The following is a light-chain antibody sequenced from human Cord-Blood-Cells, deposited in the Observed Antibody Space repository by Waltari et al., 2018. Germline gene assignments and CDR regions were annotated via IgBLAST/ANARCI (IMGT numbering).Light chain of an antibody. V-gene: IGKV2-28*01. CDR1: QSLLHSNGYNY. Sequence: DTVMTQSPLSLPVTPGEPASISCRSSQSLLHSNGYNYLDWHLQKPGQSPQLLIYLGSNRASGVPDRFSGRGSGTDFTLKISRVEAEEVGVYYCMQALQTPITFGQGTRLEIK. J-gene: IGKJ5*01. CDR3: MQALQTPIT. CDR2: LGS.